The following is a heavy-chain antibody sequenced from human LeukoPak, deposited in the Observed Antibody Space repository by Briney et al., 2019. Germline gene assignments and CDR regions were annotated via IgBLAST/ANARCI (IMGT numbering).Heavy chain of an antibody. V-gene: IGHV4-59*08. J-gene: IGHJ1*01. CDR3: ARHGADSGWQYFQH. D-gene: IGHD6-19*01. Sequence: SETLSLTCTVSGGSIRNDYWSWIRQPPGKGLEWIGYIYYIGSTNYNPSLKNRVTMSLDTSRKKFSLKVNSLTAADTAVYYCARHGADSGWQYFQHWGQGTLVTVSS. CDR1: GGSIRNDY. CDR2: IYYIGST.